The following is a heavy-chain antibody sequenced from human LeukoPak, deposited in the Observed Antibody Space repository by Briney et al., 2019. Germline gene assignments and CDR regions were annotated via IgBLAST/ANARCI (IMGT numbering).Heavy chain of an antibody. D-gene: IGHD2-2*01. J-gene: IGHJ6*02. Sequence: PSETLSLTCTVSGGSISSYYWSWIRQPPGKGLEWIGYIYYSGSTNYNPSLKSRVTISVDTSKNQFSLKLSSVTAADTAVYYCASGPYCSSTSCYQNYGMDVWGQGTTVTVSS. CDR3: ASGPYCSSTSCYQNYGMDV. V-gene: IGHV4-59*12. CDR1: GGSISSYY. CDR2: IYYSGST.